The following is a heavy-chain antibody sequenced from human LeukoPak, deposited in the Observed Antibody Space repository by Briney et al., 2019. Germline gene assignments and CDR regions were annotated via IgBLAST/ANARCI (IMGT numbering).Heavy chain of an antibody. CDR3: ERVLGSGSYVAFDI. Sequence: SETLSLTCTVSGGSISSYYWSWIRQPAGKGLEWIGRIYTSGSTNYNPSLKSRVTMSVDTSKNQFSLKLSSVTAADTAVYYCERVLGSGSYVAFDIWGQGTMVTVSS. CDR2: IYTSGST. CDR1: GGSISSYY. V-gene: IGHV4-4*07. D-gene: IGHD3-10*01. J-gene: IGHJ3*02.